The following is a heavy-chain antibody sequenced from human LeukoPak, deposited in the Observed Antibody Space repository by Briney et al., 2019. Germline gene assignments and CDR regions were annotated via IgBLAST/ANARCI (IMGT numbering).Heavy chain of an antibody. CDR3: GRDWDWHVQF. Sequence: ASVKVSCKTSGYTFSRYGFSWVRQAPGQGLEWIGWIGVFNGNRNYAKSVQGRITLAADTSTNTTYMELRSLTSDDTAVYFCGRDWDWHVQFWGQGTLITVSS. CDR2: IGVFNGNR. J-gene: IGHJ4*02. CDR1: GYTFSRYG. D-gene: IGHD1-26*01. V-gene: IGHV1-18*01.